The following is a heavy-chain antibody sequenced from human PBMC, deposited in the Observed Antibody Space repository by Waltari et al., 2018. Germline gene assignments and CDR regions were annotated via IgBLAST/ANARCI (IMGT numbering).Heavy chain of an antibody. CDR2: ISSSSNSI. D-gene: IGHD6-19*01. Sequence: EVQLVESGGGLVQPGGSLRLSCAASGFTFSSYSINWVRQAPGKGLEWVSYISSSSNSIYYADSGKGRFTISRDKAKNSLYLQMNSLRAEDTAVYYCARGGAGARYFDYWGQGTLVTVSS. V-gene: IGHV3-48*01. J-gene: IGHJ4*02. CDR3: ARGGAGARYFDY. CDR1: GFTFSSYS.